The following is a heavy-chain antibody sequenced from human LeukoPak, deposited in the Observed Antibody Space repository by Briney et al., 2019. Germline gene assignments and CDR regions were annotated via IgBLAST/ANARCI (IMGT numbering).Heavy chain of an antibody. Sequence: GGSLRLSCAASGFTFSNYAMSWVRQAPGKGLEWVSVIYSGGSTYYADSVKGRLTISRDSSKNTLYLQMNSLRAEDTAVYYCARGFPVVAGNFDYWGQGTLVTVSS. J-gene: IGHJ4*02. CDR2: IYSGGST. CDR1: GFTFSNYA. V-gene: IGHV3-66*01. D-gene: IGHD6-19*01. CDR3: ARGFPVVAGNFDY.